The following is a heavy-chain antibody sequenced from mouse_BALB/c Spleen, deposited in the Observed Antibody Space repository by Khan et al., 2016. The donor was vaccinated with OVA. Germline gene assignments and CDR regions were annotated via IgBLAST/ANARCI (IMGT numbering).Heavy chain of an antibody. CDR2: IWAGGST. J-gene: IGHJ2*01. V-gene: IGHV2-9*02. CDR3: ARLGDI. Sequence: QVQLKESGPGLVAPSQSLSITCTVSGFSLTSYGVHWVRQPPGKGLEWLGVIWAGGSTTYNSALMSRLSISRDNSKSQVFLKLNSVQTDDTAMYYCARLGDIWGQGTTLTVSS. CDR1: GFSLTSYG. D-gene: IGHD3-1*01.